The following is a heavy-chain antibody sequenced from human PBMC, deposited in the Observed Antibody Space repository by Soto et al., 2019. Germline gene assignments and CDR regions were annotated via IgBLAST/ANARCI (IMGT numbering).Heavy chain of an antibody. Sequence: PSETLSLTCTVSGGSISSGGYYWSWIRQHPGKGLEWIGYIYYSGSTYYNPSLKSRVTISVDTSKNQFSLKLSSVTAADTAVYYCARVRVITIFGVVTPSGGMDVRGQGTTVIVSS. CDR3: ARVRVITIFGVVTPSGGMDV. V-gene: IGHV4-31*03. D-gene: IGHD3-3*01. J-gene: IGHJ6*02. CDR2: IYYSGST. CDR1: GGSISSGGYY.